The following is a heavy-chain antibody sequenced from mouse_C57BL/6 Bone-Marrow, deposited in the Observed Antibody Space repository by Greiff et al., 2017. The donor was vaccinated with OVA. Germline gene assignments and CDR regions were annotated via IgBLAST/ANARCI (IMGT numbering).Heavy chain of an antibody. Sequence: EVQLQQSGPELVKPGASVKISCKASGYTFTDYYMNWVKQSHGKSLEWIGDINPNNGGTSYNQKFKGKATLTVDKSSSTAYMELRSLTSEDSAVYYCVSQLGRGAPGFAYWGQGTLVTVSA. V-gene: IGHV1-26*01. CDR2: INPNNGGT. CDR3: VSQLGRGAPGFAY. CDR1: GYTFTDYY. J-gene: IGHJ3*01. D-gene: IGHD4-1*02.